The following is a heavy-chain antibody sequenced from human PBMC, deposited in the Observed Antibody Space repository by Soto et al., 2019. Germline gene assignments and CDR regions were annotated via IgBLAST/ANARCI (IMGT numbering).Heavy chain of an antibody. Sequence: EVQLVESGGGLVQPGGSLRLSCAASGFTLSTYWMHWVRQAPGKGLVWVSRIINDGSVISYADSVKGRFTISRDNAKNTLYLQMNRLTAEDTAVYYCARVARGAWGVFDPWGQGTLGTVSS. CDR1: GFTLSTYW. CDR2: IINDGSVI. J-gene: IGHJ5*02. D-gene: IGHD3-10*01. V-gene: IGHV3-74*01. CDR3: ARVARGAWGVFDP.